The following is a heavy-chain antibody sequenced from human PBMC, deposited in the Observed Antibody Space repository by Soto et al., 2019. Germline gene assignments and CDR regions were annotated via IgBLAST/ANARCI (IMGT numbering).Heavy chain of an antibody. J-gene: IGHJ6*02. CDR2: ILYTGNT. CDR3: ARAAYGSGSYYAPYYYYAMDV. Sequence: SETLSLTCTVSGASVSSYYWSWSRQPPGKGLEWLGYILYTGNTNYNPSLKSRVTMSVDTSKNQVSLKLSAVTAADTAVYFCARAAYGSGSYYAPYYYYAMDVWGRGTTVTVSS. CDR1: GASVSSYY. V-gene: IGHV4-59*02. D-gene: IGHD3-10*01.